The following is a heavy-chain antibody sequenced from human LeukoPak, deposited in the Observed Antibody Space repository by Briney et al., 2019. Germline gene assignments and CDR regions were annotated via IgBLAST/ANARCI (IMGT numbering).Heavy chain of an antibody. J-gene: IGHJ4*02. Sequence: SETLSLTCAVYGGSFSGYYWNWIRQPPGKGLEWIGEINHSGRTNYNPSLKSRVTISVDTSKKQFSLKLSSVTAADTAVYYCVRGRGKDGFDLWGQGTLVTVSS. CDR3: VRGRGKDGFDL. V-gene: IGHV4-34*01. CDR2: INHSGRT. D-gene: IGHD3-10*01. CDR1: GGSFSGYY.